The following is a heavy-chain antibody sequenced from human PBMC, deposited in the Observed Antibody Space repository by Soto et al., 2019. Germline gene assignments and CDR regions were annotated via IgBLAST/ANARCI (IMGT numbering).Heavy chain of an antibody. D-gene: IGHD5-18*01. Sequence: PGGSLRLSCVASGSSFSSYDMSWVRQAPGKGLEWVSFIIGNSGTTYYADSVKGRFTISRDNSKNTLYLQMSRLGAEDTAAYYCAKGSTYSFYFDHWGQGTLVTVSS. V-gene: IGHV3-23*01. CDR1: GSSFSSYD. CDR2: IIGNSGTT. CDR3: AKGSTYSFYFDH. J-gene: IGHJ4*01.